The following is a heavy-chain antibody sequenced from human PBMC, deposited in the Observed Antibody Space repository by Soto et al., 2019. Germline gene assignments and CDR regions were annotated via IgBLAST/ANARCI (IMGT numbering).Heavy chain of an antibody. J-gene: IGHJ6*02. V-gene: IGHV1-18*04. CDR2: ISAYNGNT. D-gene: IGHD3-10*01. CDR1: GYTFTSYG. CDR3: AKTITMVRGVIITYYYYGMDV. Sequence: GASVKVSCKASGYTFTSYGISWVRQAPGQGLEWMGWISAYNGNTNYAQKLQGRVTMTTDTSTSTAYMELRSLRSDDTAVYYCAKTITMVRGVIITYYYYGMDVWGQGTTVTVSS.